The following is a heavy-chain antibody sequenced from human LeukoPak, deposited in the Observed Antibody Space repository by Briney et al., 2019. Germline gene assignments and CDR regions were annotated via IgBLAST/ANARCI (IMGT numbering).Heavy chain of an antibody. CDR3: AADVVGGTTRYYYYYMDV. Sequence: VASVKVSCKASGFTFTSSAMQWVRQARGQRLEWIGWIVVGSGNTNYAQKFQERVTITRDMSTSTAYMELSSLSSEDTAVYYCAADVVGGTTRYYYYYMDVWGKGTTVTVSS. CDR2: IVVGSGNT. J-gene: IGHJ6*03. D-gene: IGHD1-26*01. V-gene: IGHV1-58*02. CDR1: GFTFTSSA.